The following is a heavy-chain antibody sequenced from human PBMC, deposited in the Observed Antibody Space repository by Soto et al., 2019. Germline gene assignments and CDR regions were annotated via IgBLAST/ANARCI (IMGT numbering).Heavy chain of an antibody. V-gene: IGHV3-33*01. CDR1: GFIFSTYG. D-gene: IGHD3-10*01. Sequence: QVQLVESGGGVVQPGRSLRLSCAASGFIFSTYGMHWVRQATGKGLEWVAVIWYDGSNKYYADSVKGRLTVSRDNFKNTLYLQMNSLRAEDTAVYYCARDNSGTLASSGGLDYWGQGTLVTVSS. J-gene: IGHJ4*02. CDR2: IWYDGSNK. CDR3: ARDNSGTLASSGGLDY.